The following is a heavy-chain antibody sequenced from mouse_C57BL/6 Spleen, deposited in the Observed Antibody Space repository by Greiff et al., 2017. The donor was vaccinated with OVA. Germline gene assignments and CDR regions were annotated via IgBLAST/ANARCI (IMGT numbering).Heavy chain of an antibody. CDR2: IYPGDGDT. Sequence: VKLQESGAELVKPGASVKISCKASGYAFSSYWMNWVKQRPGKGLEWIGQIYPGDGDTNYNGKFKGKATLTADKSSSTAYMQLSSLTSEDSAVYFCARFTTVVAFDYWGQGTTLTVSS. V-gene: IGHV1-80*01. J-gene: IGHJ2*01. D-gene: IGHD1-1*01. CDR3: ARFTTVVAFDY. CDR1: GYAFSSYW.